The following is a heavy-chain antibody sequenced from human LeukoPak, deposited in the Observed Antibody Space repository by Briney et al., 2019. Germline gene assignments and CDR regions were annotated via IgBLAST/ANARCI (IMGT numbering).Heavy chain of an antibody. CDR1: GFTFDDYA. CDR3: AKGLTMTIVRGVIME. CDR2: ISWNSGSI. V-gene: IGHV3-9*01. Sequence: SGGSLRLSCTASGFTFDDYAMHWVRQARGKALEWVSRISWNSGSIGYADSVKGRFTISRDNAKNSLYLQMNSLRPEDTALYYCAKGLTMTIVRGVIMEWGQGTLVTVSS. D-gene: IGHD3-10*01. J-gene: IGHJ4*02.